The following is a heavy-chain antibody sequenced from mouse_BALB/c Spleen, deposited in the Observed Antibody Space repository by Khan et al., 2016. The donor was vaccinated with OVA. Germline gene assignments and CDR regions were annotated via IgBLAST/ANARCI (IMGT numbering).Heavy chain of an antibody. CDR2: IYPYNGGT. D-gene: IGHD1-2*01. Sequence: VQLQQSGPELVKPGASVKISCKASGYTFTDYNMHWVKQSHGKSLEWIGYIYPYNGGTGYNQKFKSKATLNVDNSSSTAYMELRSLTSEDSAVYYCARRRYYGYYDAMDYWGQGTSVTVAS. J-gene: IGHJ4*01. CDR3: ARRRYYGYYDAMDY. CDR1: GYTFTDYN. V-gene: IGHV1S29*02.